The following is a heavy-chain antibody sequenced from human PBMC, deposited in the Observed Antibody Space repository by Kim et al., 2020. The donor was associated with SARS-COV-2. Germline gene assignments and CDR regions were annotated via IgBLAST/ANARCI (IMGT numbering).Heavy chain of an antibody. V-gene: IGHV3-7*01. CDR1: GFTFSSYW. CDR2: IKQDGSEK. CDR3: ARDGRRGLLWFGETAAAYYCMDV. J-gene: IGHJ6*02. Sequence: GGSLRLSCAASGFTFSSYWMSWVRQAPGKGLEWVANIKQDGSEKYYVDSVKGRFTISRDNAKNSLYLQMNSLRAEDTAVYYCARDGRRGLLWFGETAAAYYCMDVWGQETTVTVSS. D-gene: IGHD3-10*01.